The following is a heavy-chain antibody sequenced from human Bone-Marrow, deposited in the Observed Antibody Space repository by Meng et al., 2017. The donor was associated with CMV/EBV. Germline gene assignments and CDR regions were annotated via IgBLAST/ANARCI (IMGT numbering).Heavy chain of an antibody. CDR2: IDGSSGAI. J-gene: IGHJ4*02. CDR3: ARRGGVIALINTRHFDY. V-gene: IGHV3-48*04. D-gene: IGHD2-8*01. Sequence: SLRLSCAASGFTFSTYGMNWVRQAPGEGLEWISYIDGSSGAIYYADSVKGRFTISRDNARNSLYLQMNSLRAEDTAVYYCARRGGVIALINTRHFDYWGQGTLVTVSS. CDR1: GFTFSTYG.